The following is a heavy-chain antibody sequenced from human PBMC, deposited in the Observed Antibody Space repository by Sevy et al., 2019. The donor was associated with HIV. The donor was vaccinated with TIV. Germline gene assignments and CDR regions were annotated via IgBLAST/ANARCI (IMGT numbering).Heavy chain of an antibody. CDR3: ARDNATVSRRGLRYYYYGTDV. CDR1: GFTFSTYW. Sequence: GGSLRLSCAASGFTFSTYWMSWFRQAPGKGLEWVANINEDGTEKFYLDSVKGRFTMSRDNAKNSLYLQMNSLRAEDAAVYYCARDNATVSRRGLRYYYYGTDVWGQGTTVTVSS. D-gene: IGHD2-2*01. CDR2: INEDGTEK. J-gene: IGHJ6*02. V-gene: IGHV3-7*01.